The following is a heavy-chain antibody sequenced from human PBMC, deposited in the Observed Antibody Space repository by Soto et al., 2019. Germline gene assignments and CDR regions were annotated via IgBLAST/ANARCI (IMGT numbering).Heavy chain of an antibody. J-gene: IGHJ6*02. V-gene: IGHV3-30*18. Sequence: QVQLVESGGGVVQPGRSLRLSCAASGFAFSSFGMHWVRQAPGKGLEWVAVISFGGSNKYYADSVKGRFTISRDNSKNTLSLQMNRLKAEDTAVYYCAKDTSKYSNNWPAYYGLDVWGQGTTVTVSS. CDR3: AKDTSKYSNNWPAYYGLDV. D-gene: IGHD1-1*01. CDR1: GFAFSSFG. CDR2: ISFGGSNK.